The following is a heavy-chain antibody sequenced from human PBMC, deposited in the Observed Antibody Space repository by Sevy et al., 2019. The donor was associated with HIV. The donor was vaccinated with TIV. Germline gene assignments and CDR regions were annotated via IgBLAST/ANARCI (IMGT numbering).Heavy chain of an antibody. Sequence: GGSLRLSCAASGFTFNNAWMSWVRQAPGKGLEWVSRIKSKTDGGTTDYAAPVKGRFTISRDDSKNTLYLQMNSLKTEDTAMYYCTTGAYYYDSGGYRGFDYWGQRTLVTVSS. CDR3: TTGAYYYDSGGYRGFDY. CDR1: GFTFNNAW. J-gene: IGHJ4*02. CDR2: IKSKTDGGTT. V-gene: IGHV3-15*01. D-gene: IGHD3-22*01.